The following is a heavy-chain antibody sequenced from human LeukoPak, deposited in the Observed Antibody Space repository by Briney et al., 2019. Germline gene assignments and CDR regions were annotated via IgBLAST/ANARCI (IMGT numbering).Heavy chain of an antibody. CDR2: IYSGGST. J-gene: IGHJ3*02. V-gene: IGHV3-66*02. CDR1: EFSVGSDY. Sequence: GGSLRLSCAASEFSVGSDYMTWVRQAPGKGLEWVSLIYSGGSTYYTDSVKGRFTISRDNSKNTLFLQMNSLRAEDTAVYYCARSNYYDSRSWGFDIWGQGTMVTVSS. CDR3: ARSNYYDSRSWGFDI. D-gene: IGHD3-22*01.